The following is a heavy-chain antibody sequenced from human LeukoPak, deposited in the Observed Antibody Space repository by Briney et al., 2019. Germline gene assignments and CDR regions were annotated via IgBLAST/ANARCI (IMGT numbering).Heavy chain of an antibody. CDR2: INPSGGST. CDR3: PRDRGIAARRASKGWFDP. Sequence: ASVKVSCKASGYTCTSYYMHGVRQAAGQGGEGMGIINPSGGSTSYAQKFQGRLTITRDMSTSTVYMELSSLRSEDTALYYCPRDRGIAARRASKGWFDPGGQGTLVTVSP. J-gene: IGHJ5*02. D-gene: IGHD6-6*01. CDR1: GYTCTSYY. V-gene: IGHV1-46*01.